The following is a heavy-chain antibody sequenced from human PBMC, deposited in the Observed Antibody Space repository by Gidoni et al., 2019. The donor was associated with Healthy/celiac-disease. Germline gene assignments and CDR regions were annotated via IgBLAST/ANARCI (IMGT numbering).Heavy chain of an antibody. D-gene: IGHD2-2*01. CDR3: ARDPWDCSSTSCLTAYNWFDP. CDR1: GYTFTGYY. CDR2: INPNSGGT. Sequence: QVQLVQSGAEVKKPGASVKVSCKASGYTFTGYYMHWVRQAPGQGLEWMGWINPNSGGTNYAQKFQGRVTMTRDTSISTAYMELSRLRSDDTAVYYCARDPWDCSSTSCLTAYNWFDPWGQGTLVTVSS. J-gene: IGHJ5*02. V-gene: IGHV1-2*02.